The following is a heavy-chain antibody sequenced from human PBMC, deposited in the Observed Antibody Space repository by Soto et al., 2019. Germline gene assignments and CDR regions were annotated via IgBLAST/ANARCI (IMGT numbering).Heavy chain of an antibody. J-gene: IGHJ4*02. CDR1: GFTFSGYA. Sequence: GSLRISCAASGFTFSGYAMSWVRQAPGKGLEWVSSISNSGDRTFYADSVEGRFTISRDNSKNTLYLEMNSLRAGDTAIYYCIQGYFYDAWGQGT. V-gene: IGHV3-23*01. D-gene: IGHD3-22*01. CDR2: ISNSGDRT. CDR3: IQGYFYDA.